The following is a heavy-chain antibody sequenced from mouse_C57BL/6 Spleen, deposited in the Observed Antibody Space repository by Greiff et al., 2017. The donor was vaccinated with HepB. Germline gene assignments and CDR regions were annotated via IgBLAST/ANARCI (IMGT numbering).Heavy chain of an antibody. J-gene: IGHJ3*01. Sequence: QVQLQQSGAELVRPGTSVKMSCKASGYTFTNYWIGWAKQRPGHGLEWIGDLYPGGGYTNYNEKFKGKATMTADKSSSTAYMQFSSLTSEDSAIYYCAISDSSGYPFAYWGQGTLVTVSA. V-gene: IGHV1-63*01. CDR3: AISDSSGYPFAY. CDR2: LYPGGGYT. CDR1: GYTFTNYW. D-gene: IGHD3-2*02.